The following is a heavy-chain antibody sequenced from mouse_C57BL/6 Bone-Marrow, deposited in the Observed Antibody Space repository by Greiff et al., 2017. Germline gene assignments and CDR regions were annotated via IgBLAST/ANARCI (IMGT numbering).Heavy chain of an antibody. D-gene: IGHD1-1*01. V-gene: IGHV1-69*01. CDR2: IDPSDSYT. J-gene: IGHJ2*01. CDR1: GYTFTSYW. Sequence: QVQLQQPGAELVMPGASVKLSCKASGYTFTSYWMHWVKQRPGQGLEWIGEIDPSDSYTNYNQKFKGKSTLTVDKSSSTAYMQLSSLTSEDSAVYYCARAPYYYYGASYWGQGTTRTVAS. CDR3: ARAPYYYYGASY.